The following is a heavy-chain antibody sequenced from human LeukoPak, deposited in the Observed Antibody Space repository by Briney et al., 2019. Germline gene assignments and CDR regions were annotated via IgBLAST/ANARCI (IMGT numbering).Heavy chain of an antibody. CDR2: INHSGST. Sequence: SETLSLTCAVYGGSFSGYYWSWIRQPPGKGLEWIGEINHSGSTNYNPSLKSRVTISVDTSKNQFSLKLSSVTAADTAVYYCARNNIVVVPAAKGLYNWFDPWGQGTLVTVSS. D-gene: IGHD2-2*01. CDR3: ARNNIVVVPAAKGLYNWFDP. V-gene: IGHV4-34*01. CDR1: GGSFSGYY. J-gene: IGHJ5*02.